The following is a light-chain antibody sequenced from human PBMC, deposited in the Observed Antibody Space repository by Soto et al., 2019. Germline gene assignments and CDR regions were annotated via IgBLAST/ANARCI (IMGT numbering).Light chain of an antibody. Sequence: DIQMTQSPSSLSASVGDRVTITCRASQSISSYLNWYQQKPGKAPKLLIYAASSLQSGVPSRFSSSGSGTDFTLTISSLQPEDFATYYCQQSYSTSPLTFGGGTKVEIK. CDR2: AAS. V-gene: IGKV1-39*01. CDR1: QSISSY. CDR3: QQSYSTSPLT. J-gene: IGKJ4*01.